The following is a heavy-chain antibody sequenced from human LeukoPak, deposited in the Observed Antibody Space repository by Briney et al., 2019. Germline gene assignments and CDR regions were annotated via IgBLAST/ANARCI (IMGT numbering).Heavy chain of an antibody. Sequence: GASVKVSCKASGYTFTNYAMKWVRQAPGQGLEWMGWINTDTGNPTYAQGFTRRLVFSLDTSASTAYLQISSLKVEDTAVYYCARTLFGDQYQLLHNWFDPWGQGTLVTVSS. V-gene: IGHV7-4-1*02. CDR1: GYTFTNYA. CDR3: ARTLFGDQYQLLHNWFDP. D-gene: IGHD2-2*01. CDR2: INTDTGNP. J-gene: IGHJ5*02.